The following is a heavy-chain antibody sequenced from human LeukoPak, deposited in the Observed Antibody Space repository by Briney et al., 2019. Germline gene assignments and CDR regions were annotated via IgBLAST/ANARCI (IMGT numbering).Heavy chain of an antibody. CDR2: ISGSGGST. Sequence: GGSLRLSCAASGFTFSSYAMSWVRQAPGKGLEWVSAISGSGGSTYYADSVKGRFTISRDNATNSLFLQMNSLRTEDMALYYCARGVGDYCSGGSCYYFDSWGQGTLVTVSS. D-gene: IGHD2-15*01. CDR3: ARGVGDYCSGGSCYYFDS. V-gene: IGHV3-23*01. CDR1: GFTFSSYA. J-gene: IGHJ4*02.